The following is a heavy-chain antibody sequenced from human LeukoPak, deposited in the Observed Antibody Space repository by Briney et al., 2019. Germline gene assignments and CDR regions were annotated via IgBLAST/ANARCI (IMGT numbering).Heavy chain of an antibody. D-gene: IGHD3-10*01. CDR2: IYYSGST. CDR1: GGSISSYY. J-gene: IGHJ4*02. V-gene: IGHV4-59*01. CDR3: ARDGYYYGSGILF. Sequence: SETLSLTCTVSGGSISSYYWSWIRQPPGKGLEWIGYIYYSGSTNYNPSLKSRVTISVDTSKNQFSLKLSSVTAADTAVYYCARDGYYYGSGILFWGQGTLVTVSS.